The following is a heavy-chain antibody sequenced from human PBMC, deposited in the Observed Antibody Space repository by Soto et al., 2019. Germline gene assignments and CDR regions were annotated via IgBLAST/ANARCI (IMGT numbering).Heavy chain of an antibody. CDR3: TRGRRRPYYYGMDV. V-gene: IGHV3-49*04. CDR1: GFTFGDYA. D-gene: IGHD6-25*01. Sequence: GGSLRLSCTASGFTFGDYAMSWVRQAPGKGLEWVGFIRSKAYGGTTEYAASVKGRFTISRDDSKSIAYLQMNSLKTEDTAVYYCTRGRRRPYYYGMDVWGRGAQVTVSS. J-gene: IGHJ6*02. CDR2: IRSKAYGGTT.